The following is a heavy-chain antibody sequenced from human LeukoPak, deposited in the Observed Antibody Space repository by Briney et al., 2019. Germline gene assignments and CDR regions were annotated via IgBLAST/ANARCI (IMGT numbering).Heavy chain of an antibody. CDR3: ARVRHYYYYMDV. J-gene: IGHJ6*03. CDR1: GYTFTSYG. Sequence: SVKVSCKASGYTFTSYGISWVRQAPGQGLEWMGGIIPIFGTANYAQKFQGRVTITADESTSTAYMELSSLRSEDTAVYYCARVRHYYYYMDVWGKGTTVTVSS. CDR2: IIPIFGTA. V-gene: IGHV1-69*13.